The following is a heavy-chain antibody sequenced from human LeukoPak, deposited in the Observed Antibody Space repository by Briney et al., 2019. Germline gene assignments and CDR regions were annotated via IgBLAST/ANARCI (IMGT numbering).Heavy chain of an antibody. Sequence: GSLRLSCVGFGFTFSSYWMNWVRQAPGKGLEWIGGINHSGRTNYNATLKSRATISVDTSKTQFSLRLSSLTAADTAVYYCARADYGFDPEGFDYWGQGILVTVSS. V-gene: IGHV4-34*01. CDR2: INHSGRT. D-gene: IGHD3-10*01. J-gene: IGHJ4*02. CDR1: GFTFSSYW. CDR3: ARADYGFDPEGFDY.